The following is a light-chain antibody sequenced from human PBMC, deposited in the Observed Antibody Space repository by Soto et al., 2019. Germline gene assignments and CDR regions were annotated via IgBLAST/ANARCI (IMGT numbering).Light chain of an antibody. CDR3: QQYKSYST. CDR2: DAS. V-gene: IGKV1-5*01. J-gene: IGKJ1*01. CDR1: QSISTW. Sequence: DIRMTQSRSSLSSSVGDIFTITGRASQSISTWLAWYQQKPGKAPKLLIYDASSLESGVPSRFSGSVSGTEFTLTISSLQPDDFATYYCQQYKSYSTFGQGTKVDIK.